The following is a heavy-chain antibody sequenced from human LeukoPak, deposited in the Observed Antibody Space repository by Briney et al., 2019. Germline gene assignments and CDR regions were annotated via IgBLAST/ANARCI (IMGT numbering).Heavy chain of an antibody. V-gene: IGHV4-34*01. CDR1: GGSFSGYY. D-gene: IGHD3-22*01. CDR2: INDSGSN. CDR3: ATLGEYYDSSGYYYN. J-gene: IGHJ4*02. Sequence: SETLSLTCAVYGGSFSGYYWSWIRQPPGKGLEWIGEINDSGSNYYNPSLKSRVTISVGSSKNQFSLKLSSVTAADTAVYYCATLGEYYDSSGYYYNWGQGTLVTVSS.